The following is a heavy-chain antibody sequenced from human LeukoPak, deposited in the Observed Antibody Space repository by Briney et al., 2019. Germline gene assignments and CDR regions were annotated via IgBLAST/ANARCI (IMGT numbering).Heavy chain of an antibody. D-gene: IGHD1-7*01. Sequence: GSLRLSFAASGFTFSSYAMTWVRPAPGKGLEWVSAITGGGLHTYYADSVKGRFTVSRDNSKNTLYLQMNSLRAEDTAVYYCAKSLRNYVYWGQGTLVTVSS. V-gene: IGHV3-23*01. CDR1: GFTFSSYA. CDR3: AKSLRNYVY. J-gene: IGHJ4*02. CDR2: ITGGGLHT.